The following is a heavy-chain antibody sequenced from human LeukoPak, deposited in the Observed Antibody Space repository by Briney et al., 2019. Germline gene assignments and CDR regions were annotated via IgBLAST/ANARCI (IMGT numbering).Heavy chain of an antibody. D-gene: IGHD3-22*01. CDR3: ASRGGYYDSSGYELDY. CDR2: IIPILGIA. CDR1: GGTFSSYA. J-gene: IGHJ4*02. V-gene: IGHV1-69*04. Sequence: GASVKVSCKASGGTFSSYAISWVRQAPGQGLEWMGRIIPILGIANYAQRFQGRVTITADKSTSTAYMELSSRRSEDTAVYYCASRGGYYDSSGYELDYWGQGTLVTVSS.